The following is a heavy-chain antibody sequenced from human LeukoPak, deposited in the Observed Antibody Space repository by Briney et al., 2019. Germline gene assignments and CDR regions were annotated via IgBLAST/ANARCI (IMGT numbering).Heavy chain of an antibody. CDR1: GFTFSRYG. Sequence: GGSLRLSCAASGFTFSRYGMHWVRQAPGKGLVWVSRINSDGSSTSYADSVKGRFTISRDNAKNTLYLQMNSLRAEDTAVYYCARDHPEGKSENSVGGYWGQGTLVTVSS. J-gene: IGHJ4*02. CDR2: INSDGSST. CDR3: ARDHPEGKSENSVGGY. V-gene: IGHV3-74*01. D-gene: IGHD4-23*01.